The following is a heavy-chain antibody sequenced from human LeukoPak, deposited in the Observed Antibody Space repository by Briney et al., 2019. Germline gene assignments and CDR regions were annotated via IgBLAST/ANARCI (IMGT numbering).Heavy chain of an antibody. Sequence: GGSLRLSCAASGFTFSSYAMSWVRQAPGKGLEWVSAISGSGGSTYYADSVKGRFTISRDNSKNTLYREMNSLRAEDTAVYYCAKYGSATYYYESSGYERGAKFYYYYMDVWGKGTPVTVSS. V-gene: IGHV3-23*01. CDR3: AKYGSATYYYESSGYERGAKFYYYYMDV. CDR2: ISGSGGST. CDR1: GFTFSSYA. J-gene: IGHJ6*03. D-gene: IGHD3-22*01.